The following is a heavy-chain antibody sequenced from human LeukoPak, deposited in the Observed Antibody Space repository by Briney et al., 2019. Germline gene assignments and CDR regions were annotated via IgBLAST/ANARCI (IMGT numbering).Heavy chain of an antibody. CDR3: ASPIQLWFTASVLHAFDI. Sequence: SETLSLTCTVSGGPISSYYWSWIRQPPRKGLEWIGYIYYTGSTNYNPSLKSRVTISVDTSKNQFSLKLNSVTAADTAVYYCASPIQLWFTASVLHAFDIWGQGTMVTVSS. V-gene: IGHV4-59*08. CDR1: GGPISSYY. CDR2: IYYTGST. D-gene: IGHD5-18*01. J-gene: IGHJ3*02.